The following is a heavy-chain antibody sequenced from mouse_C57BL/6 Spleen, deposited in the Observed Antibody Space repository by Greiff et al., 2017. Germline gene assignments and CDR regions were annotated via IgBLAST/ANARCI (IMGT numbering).Heavy chain of an antibody. CDR1: GFSLTSYG. Sequence: VQLQQSGPGLVQPSQSLSITCTVSGFSLTSYGVHWVRQSPGKGLEWLGVIWSGGSTDYNAAFISRLSISKDNSTSQVFFKMNSLQADDTAIYYCAREHDSKDYFDYWGQGTTLTVSS. CDR3: AREHDSKDYFDY. V-gene: IGHV2-2*01. D-gene: IGHD2-5*01. J-gene: IGHJ2*01. CDR2: IWSGGST.